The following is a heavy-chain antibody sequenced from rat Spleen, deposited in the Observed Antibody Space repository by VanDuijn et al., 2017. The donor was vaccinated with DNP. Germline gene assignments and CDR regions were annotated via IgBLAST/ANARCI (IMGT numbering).Heavy chain of an antibody. CDR1: DYSITSDY. V-gene: IGHV3-1*01. Sequence: EMQLQESGPGLVKPSQSLSLTCSVTDYSITSDYWGWIRKFPGNKMEWIGHINYSGRTSYNPSLKSRISITRDTSKNHFLLHLNSVTTEDTATYYCARWTRYFDYWGQGIMVTVSS. CDR2: INYSGRT. D-gene: IGHD1-7*01. J-gene: IGHJ2*01. CDR3: ARWTRYFDY.